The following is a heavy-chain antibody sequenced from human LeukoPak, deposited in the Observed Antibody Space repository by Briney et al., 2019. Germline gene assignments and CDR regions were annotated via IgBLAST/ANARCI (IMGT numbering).Heavy chain of an antibody. V-gene: IGHV3-11*06. CDR1: GFTFSDYY. J-gene: IGHJ4*02. CDR3: ARNGARQQLAPLYFDY. CDR2: ISSSSTYT. D-gene: IGHD6-13*01. Sequence: GGSLRLSCAASGFTFSDYYMSWIRQAPGKGLEWVSYISSSSTYTNYADSVRGRFTISRDNAKNSLYLQMNSLRAEDTAVSYCARNGARQQLAPLYFDYWGQGTLVTVSS.